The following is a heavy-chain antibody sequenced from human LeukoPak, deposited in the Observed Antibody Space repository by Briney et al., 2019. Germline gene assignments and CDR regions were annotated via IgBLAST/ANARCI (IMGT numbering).Heavy chain of an antibody. J-gene: IGHJ5*02. CDR1: GFTISNYA. D-gene: IGHD3-10*01. CDR3: AKDELWFGESYKWFDP. Sequence: GGSLRLSCAVSGFTISNYAMSWVRQASGKGLEWVSTLSGSGGSTYYADSVKGQFTISRDNSKNTLYLQMNSLRAEDTAVYYCAKDELWFGESYKWFDPWGQGTLVTVSS. V-gene: IGHV3-23*01. CDR2: LSGSGGST.